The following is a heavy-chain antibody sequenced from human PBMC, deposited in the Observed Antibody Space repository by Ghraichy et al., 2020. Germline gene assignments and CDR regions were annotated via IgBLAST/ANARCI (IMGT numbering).Heavy chain of an antibody. CDR3: ARLPGIVVIPGDVEDNWVDP. J-gene: IGHJ5*02. V-gene: IGHV4-39*01. D-gene: IGHD2-15*01. Sequence: SQTLSLTCTVSGGSISSSNFYWGWIRQPPGKGLEWIGNIFYTGNTYYNPSLRSRVTMSVDTSRNQFSLRLTSVTAADTAMYYCARLPGIVVIPGDVEDNWVDPWGQGTLVTVSS. CDR2: IFYTGNT. CDR1: GGSISSSNFY.